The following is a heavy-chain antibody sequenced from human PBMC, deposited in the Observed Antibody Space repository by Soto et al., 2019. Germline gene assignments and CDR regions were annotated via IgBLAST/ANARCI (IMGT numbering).Heavy chain of an antibody. D-gene: IGHD4-4*01. V-gene: IGHV3-23*01. CDR2: ISGSGGSGRG. CDR1: GFSFRKYA. CDR3: AKDLDDYSSAIDF. Sequence: GGSLRLSCVGSGFSFRKYAMNWVRQAPGKGLEWVSGISGSGGSGRGFYADPVKGRFAISRDNSKNTLYLEMNSLRAEDTAVYYCAKDLDDYSSAIDFWGQGTLVTVSS. J-gene: IGHJ4*02.